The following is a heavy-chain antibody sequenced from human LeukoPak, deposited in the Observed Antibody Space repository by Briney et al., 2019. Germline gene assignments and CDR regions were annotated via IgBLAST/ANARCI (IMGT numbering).Heavy chain of an antibody. CDR3: AKGTHSSSWHWYDP. J-gene: IGHJ5*02. Sequence: PGGSLRLSCAASGFIFSDYYMTWIRQTPGKGLEWLSYIDSNGDVIYYADSVKGRFTISRDNAKNSLYLQMNSLRAEDTAVYYCAKGTHSSSWHWYDPWGQGTLVTVS. V-gene: IGHV3-11*01. CDR1: GFIFSDYY. CDR2: IDSNGDVI. D-gene: IGHD6-13*01.